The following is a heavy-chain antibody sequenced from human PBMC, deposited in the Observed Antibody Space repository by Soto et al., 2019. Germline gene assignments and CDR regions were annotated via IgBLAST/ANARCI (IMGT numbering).Heavy chain of an antibody. CDR1: GFTFSSYA. Sequence: SLRLSCAASGFTFSSYAMSWVRQAPGKGLEWVSAISGSGGSTYYADSVKGRFTISRDNSKNTLYLQMNSLRAEDTAVYYCAKDHYYDSSGYDYWGQGTLVTVSS. D-gene: IGHD3-22*01. CDR3: AKDHYYDSSGYDY. CDR2: ISGSGGST. J-gene: IGHJ4*02. V-gene: IGHV3-23*01.